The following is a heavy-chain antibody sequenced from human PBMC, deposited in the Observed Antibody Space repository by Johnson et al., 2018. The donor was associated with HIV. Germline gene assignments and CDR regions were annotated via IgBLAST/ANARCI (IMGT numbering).Heavy chain of an antibody. D-gene: IGHD3-22*01. V-gene: IGHV3-30-3*01. CDR1: GFTFSSNP. Sequence: QVQLVESGGGVVQPGRSLRLSCAASGFTFSSNPMHWVRQAPGKGLEWVAVMSYDGINKYYADSVKGRFTISRDNSKNTLYLQMNSLRAEDTAVYYCARDDTMMHGFDIWGQGTMVTVSS. J-gene: IGHJ3*02. CDR3: ARDDTMMHGFDI. CDR2: MSYDGINK.